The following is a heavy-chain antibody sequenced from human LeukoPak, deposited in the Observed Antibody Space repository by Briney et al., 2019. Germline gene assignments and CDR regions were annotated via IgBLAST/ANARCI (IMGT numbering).Heavy chain of an antibody. J-gene: IGHJ4*02. D-gene: IGHD4-17*01. CDR3: AKDGGDYGTS. Sequence: GRSLRLSCAASGFTFSSYGMHWVRQAPGKGLEWVAVIWYDGSNEYYADSVKGRFTISRDNSKNTLYLQMNSLRAEDTAVYYCAKDGGDYGTSWGQGTLVTVSS. CDR1: GFTFSSYG. CDR2: IWYDGSNE. V-gene: IGHV3-33*06.